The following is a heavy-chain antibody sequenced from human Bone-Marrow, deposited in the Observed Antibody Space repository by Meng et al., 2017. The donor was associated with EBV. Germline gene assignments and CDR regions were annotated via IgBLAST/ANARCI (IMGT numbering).Heavy chain of an antibody. V-gene: IGHV1-2*04. Sequence: VQLGAGVKKPGGSVKVSCKASGYTFTGYDMNWVRQAPGQGLEWMGWINPNSGGTNYAQKFQGWVTMTRDTSISTAYMELSRLRSDDTAVYYCARDSKVHYGSGSYYTPNWFDPWGQGTLVTVSS. CDR2: INPNSGGT. CDR3: ARDSKVHYGSGSYYTPNWFDP. CDR1: GYTFTGYD. D-gene: IGHD3-10*01. J-gene: IGHJ5*02.